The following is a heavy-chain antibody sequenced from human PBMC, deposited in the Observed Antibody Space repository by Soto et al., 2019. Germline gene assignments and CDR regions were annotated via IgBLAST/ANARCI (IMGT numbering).Heavy chain of an antibody. V-gene: IGHV3-23*01. D-gene: IGHD1-1*01. CDR2: MIGRGSRI. CDR1: HFAFNIDA. CDR3: ARENWNGAYYGLDV. Sequence: EAQLLESGGGLVQPGESLTLSCVASHFAFNIDALTWVRQARGKGLEWVSSMIGRGSRIYYAYSVKGRFTITRDKSKKTLYLQMNRLRAEDTAVYWCARENWNGAYYGLDVWGQGTPVTVS. J-gene: IGHJ6*02.